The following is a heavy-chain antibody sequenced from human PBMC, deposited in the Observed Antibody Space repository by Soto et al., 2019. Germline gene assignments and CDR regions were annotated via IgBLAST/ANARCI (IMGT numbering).Heavy chain of an antibody. J-gene: IGHJ4*02. CDR1: GYTFTSYD. CDR2: MNPNSGNT. CDR3: ARGGLRWTAGKRQFDY. V-gene: IGHV1-8*01. D-gene: IGHD4-17*01. Sequence: ASVKVSCKASGYTFTSYDINLVRQATGQGLEWMGWMNPNSGNTGYAQKFQGRVTMTRNTSISTAYMELSSLRSEDTAVYYCARGGLRWTAGKRQFDYWGQGTLVTVSS.